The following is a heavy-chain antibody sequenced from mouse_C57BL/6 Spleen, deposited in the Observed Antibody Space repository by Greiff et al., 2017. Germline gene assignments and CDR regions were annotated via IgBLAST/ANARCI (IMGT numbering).Heavy chain of an antibody. Sequence: VQLQQPGTELVKPGASVKLSCKASGYTFTSYWMHWVKQRPGQGLEWIGNINPSNGGTNYNETFKSKATLTVDRSSGTAYMQLSSLTSEDSAVYYWARSVYDYFDYWGQGTTLTVSS. CDR2: INPSNGGT. D-gene: IGHD2-3*01. CDR3: ARSVYDYFDY. CDR1: GYTFTSYW. V-gene: IGHV1-53*01. J-gene: IGHJ2*01.